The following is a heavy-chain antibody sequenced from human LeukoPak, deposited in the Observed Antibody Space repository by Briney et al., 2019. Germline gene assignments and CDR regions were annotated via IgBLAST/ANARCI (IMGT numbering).Heavy chain of an antibody. D-gene: IGHD2-21*01. V-gene: IGHV1-18*01. Sequence: ASVKVSCKASGYTFTSYGISWVRQAPGQGLEWMGWISAYNGNTNYAQKLQGRVTMTTDTSTSTAYMELRSLRSDDTAVYYCARESAGYCGGDCYSNWFDPWGQGTLVTVSS. CDR1: GYTFTSYG. CDR2: ISAYNGNT. J-gene: IGHJ5*02. CDR3: ARESAGYCGGDCYSNWFDP.